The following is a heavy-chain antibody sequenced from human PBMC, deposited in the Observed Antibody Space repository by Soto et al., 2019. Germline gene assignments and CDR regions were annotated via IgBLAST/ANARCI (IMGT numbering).Heavy chain of an antibody. CDR2: IGTTDNTI. D-gene: IGHD3-10*01. V-gene: IGHV3-11*01. J-gene: IGHJ4*02. CDR1: GFSFSDYY. CDR3: ATYYYGSGNYFDY. Sequence: QVQLVESGGGLVKPGGSLRLSCAASGFSFSDYYMTWIRQAPGKGLEWISYIGTTDNTIYYADSVKGRFTISRDNAKNSQYLQMSSLRAEDTALYYCATYYYGSGNYFDYWGQGTLVTVSS.